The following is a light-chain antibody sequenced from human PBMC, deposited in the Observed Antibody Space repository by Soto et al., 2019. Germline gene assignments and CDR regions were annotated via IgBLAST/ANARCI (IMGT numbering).Light chain of an antibody. J-gene: IGKJ5*01. CDR1: QSISTY. V-gene: IGKV1-39*01. CDR2: DAS. CDR3: QQSYMDPIT. Sequence: DIQMTQSPSSLSASVGNRFTITFLASQSISTYLNWYQKKPGKAPNLLIYDASRLQSGVPSRFSGSGDGTDFTLSISSVQPEDFATYFCQQSYMDPITFGQGTRLEIK.